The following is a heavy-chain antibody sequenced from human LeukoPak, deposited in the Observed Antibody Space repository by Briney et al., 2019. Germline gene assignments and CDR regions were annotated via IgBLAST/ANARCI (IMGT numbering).Heavy chain of an antibody. V-gene: IGHV3-53*01. Sequence: QPGGSLGLSCAASGFTVSSSYMSWVRQAPGKGLEWVSVIYSGGSTYYADSVKGRFTISRDNSKNTLYLQMNSLRAEDTAVYYCARGGDGYNYWFDPWGQGTLVTVSS. D-gene: IGHD5-24*01. CDR3: ARGGDGYNYWFDP. CDR1: GFTVSSSY. J-gene: IGHJ5*02. CDR2: IYSGGST.